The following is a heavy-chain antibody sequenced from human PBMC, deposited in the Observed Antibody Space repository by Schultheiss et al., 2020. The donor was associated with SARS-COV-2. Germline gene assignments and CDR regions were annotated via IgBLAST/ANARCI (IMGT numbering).Heavy chain of an antibody. CDR1: GFTFSSYA. CDR2: ISGSGGST. Sequence: GGSLRLSCAASGFTFSSYAMSWVRQAPGKGLEWVSAISGSGGSTYYADSVKGRFTISRDNAKNSLYLQMNSLRAEDTAVYYCARDRGAAGSDWGQGTLVTVSS. D-gene: IGHD6-13*01. J-gene: IGHJ4*02. V-gene: IGHV3-23*01. CDR3: ARDRGAAGSD.